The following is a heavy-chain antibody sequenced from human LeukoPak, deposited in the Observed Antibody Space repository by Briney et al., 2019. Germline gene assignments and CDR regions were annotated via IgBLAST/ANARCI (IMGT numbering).Heavy chain of an antibody. J-gene: IGHJ6*01. CDR2: IYYSGST. Sequence: PSETLSLTCTVSGGSISSGDYYWSWIRQPPGKGLEWIGYIYYSGSTYYNPSLKSRVTISVDTSKNQFSLKLSSVTAADTALYYRGRVIVGVPTAIGYGMELGGQRTTGPV. D-gene: IGHD2-2*01. V-gene: IGHV4-30-4*01. CDR1: GGSISSGDYY. CDR3: GRVIVGVPTAIGYGMEL.